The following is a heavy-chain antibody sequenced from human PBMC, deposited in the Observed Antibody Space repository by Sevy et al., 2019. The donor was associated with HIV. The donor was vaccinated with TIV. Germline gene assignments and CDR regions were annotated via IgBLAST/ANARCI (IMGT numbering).Heavy chain of an antibody. Sequence: GGSLRLSCAASGFTFSSYGMHWVRQAPGKGLEWVAVISYDGSNKYYADSVKGRFTISRDNSKNTLYLQMNSLRAEDTAVYYCAKDGLSLGYCTNGVCYGYRGNMAGPYYFDYWGQGTLVTVSS. V-gene: IGHV3-30*18. CDR3: AKDGLSLGYCTNGVCYGYRGNMAGPYYFDY. J-gene: IGHJ4*02. CDR2: ISYDGSNK. CDR1: GFTFSSYG. D-gene: IGHD2-8*01.